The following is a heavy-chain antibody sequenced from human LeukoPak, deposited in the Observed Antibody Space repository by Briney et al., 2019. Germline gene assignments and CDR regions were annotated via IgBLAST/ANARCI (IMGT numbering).Heavy chain of an antibody. Sequence: PGGSLRLSCAASGFTFSSYAMSWVRQAPGKGLEWVSAISGSGGSTYYADSVKGRFTISRDNSKNTLYLQMNSLRAEDTAVYYCAKGNDQLGYCSSTSCSGRVGMDVWGQGTTVTVSS. CDR1: GFTFSSYA. J-gene: IGHJ6*02. CDR2: ISGSGGST. CDR3: AKGNDQLGYCSSTSCSGRVGMDV. V-gene: IGHV3-23*01. D-gene: IGHD2-2*01.